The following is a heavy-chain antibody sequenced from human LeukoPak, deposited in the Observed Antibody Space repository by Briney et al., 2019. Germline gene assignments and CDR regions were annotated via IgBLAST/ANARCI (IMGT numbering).Heavy chain of an antibody. CDR2: IRVSDGLT. V-gene: IGHV3-23*01. CDR1: GFTFSSYG. Sequence: GGSVRLSCAASGFTFSSYGMTWVRQPPGKGLKWVSCIRVSDGLTYYANSVKGRFTISRDNSMKTLYLQMNTPRAEETAVYYCAKGRVDSCYSAVDSWGQGTLVTVSS. D-gene: IGHD2-15*01. J-gene: IGHJ4*02. CDR3: AKGRVDSCYSAVDS.